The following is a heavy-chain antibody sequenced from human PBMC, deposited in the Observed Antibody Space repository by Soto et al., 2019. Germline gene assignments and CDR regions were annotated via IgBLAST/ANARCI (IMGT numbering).Heavy chain of an antibody. CDR1: GNSFSSYV. J-gene: IGHJ6*01. V-gene: IGHV1-18*01. CDR2: ISASTGDT. Sequence: QVYLVQSGGELKKPGASVKVSCRASGNSFSSYVISWVRQAPGQGLEWMGWISASTGDTNYAQKLRGRVILTTDASTNSAYLEVRSLSSDDTAGYYCARRADSGDYTCKMKAWGKGTTVTVSS. CDR3: ARRADSGDYTCKMKA. D-gene: IGHD4-17*01.